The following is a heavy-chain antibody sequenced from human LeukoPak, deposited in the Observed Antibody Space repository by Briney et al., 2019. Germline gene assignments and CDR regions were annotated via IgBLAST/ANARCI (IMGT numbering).Heavy chain of an antibody. CDR2: IFYTGST. CDR1: GGSISTSSSY. J-gene: IGHJ6*03. Sequence: SETLSLTCTVSGGSISTSSSYWGWIRQPPGKGLEWIGSIFYTGSTYYNPSLKSRVTISVDTSKNQFSLKLSSVTAADTAVYYCARLPYSSGWYHYYYMDVWGKGTTATVSS. V-gene: IGHV4-39*07. CDR3: ARLPYSSGWYHYYYMDV. D-gene: IGHD6-19*01.